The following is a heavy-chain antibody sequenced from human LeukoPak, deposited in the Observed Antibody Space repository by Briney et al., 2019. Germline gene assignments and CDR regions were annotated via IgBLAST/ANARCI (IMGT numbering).Heavy chain of an antibody. CDR3: ARDLSIAAAGTNY. V-gene: IGHV3-74*01. Sequence: GGSLRLSCAASGFSFSVFWMHWVRQAPGKGPVWVSRIKTDGSITDYADSVKGRFTISRDNAKNTLYLQMNSLRAEDTAVYYCARDLSIAAAGTNYWGQGTLVTVSS. D-gene: IGHD6-13*01. CDR1: GFSFSVFW. CDR2: IKTDGSIT. J-gene: IGHJ4*02.